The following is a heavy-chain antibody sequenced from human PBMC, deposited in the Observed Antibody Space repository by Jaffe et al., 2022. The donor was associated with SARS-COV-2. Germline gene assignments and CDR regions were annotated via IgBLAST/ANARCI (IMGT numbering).Heavy chain of an antibody. CDR3: AKDVAVRGVFTITAIDY. V-gene: IGHV3-23*04. Sequence: EVQLVESGGGLVQPGGSLRLSCAASGFTFSSYAMSWVRQAPGKGLEWVSGISGSGTSTYHADSVKGRFTISRDNSKNTLYLQMNSLRAEDTAVYYCAKDVAVRGVFTITAIDYWGQGTLVTVSS. D-gene: IGHD3-10*01. CDR2: ISGSGTST. CDR1: GFTFSSYA. J-gene: IGHJ4*02.